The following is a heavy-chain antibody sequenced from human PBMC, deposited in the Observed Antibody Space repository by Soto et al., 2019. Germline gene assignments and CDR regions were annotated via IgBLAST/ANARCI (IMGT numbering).Heavy chain of an antibody. CDR1: GGSFSGYY. J-gene: IGHJ4*02. CDR2: INHSGST. Sequence: SETLSLTCAVYGGSFSGYYWSWIRQPPGKGLEWIGEINHSGSTNYNPSLKSRVTISVDTSKNQFSLNLSSVTAADTAVYYCARERGVPDYLGRGTLVTVCS. D-gene: IGHD3-10*01. V-gene: IGHV4-34*01. CDR3: ARERGVPDY.